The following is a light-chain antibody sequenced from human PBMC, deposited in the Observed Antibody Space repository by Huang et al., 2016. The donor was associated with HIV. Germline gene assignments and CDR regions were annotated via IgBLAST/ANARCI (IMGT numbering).Light chain of an antibody. J-gene: IGKJ2*01. Sequence: EIVMTQSPATLSVSSGGRATLSCRASQTISRDLAWYQQKPGQTPRLLIYRASIRSTGIPARFSGSGSGTEFTLTISSLQSEDFAVYYCLQYNNWPPYTFGQGTKLEIK. CDR3: LQYNNWPPYT. V-gene: IGKV3-15*01. CDR1: QTISRD. CDR2: RAS.